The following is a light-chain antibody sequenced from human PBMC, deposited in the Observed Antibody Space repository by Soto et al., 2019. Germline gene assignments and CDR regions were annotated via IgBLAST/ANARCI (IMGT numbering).Light chain of an antibody. CDR3: QQYNSYPHT. J-gene: IGKJ2*01. CDR1: QSISSW. V-gene: IGKV1-5*01. Sequence: DIQMTQSPSTLSASVGDRVTSTCRASQSISSWLAWYQQKTGKAPKLLIYDASSLESGVPSRFSGSGSGTEFTLTISSLQPDDFATYYCQQYNSYPHTFGQGTKLEIK. CDR2: DAS.